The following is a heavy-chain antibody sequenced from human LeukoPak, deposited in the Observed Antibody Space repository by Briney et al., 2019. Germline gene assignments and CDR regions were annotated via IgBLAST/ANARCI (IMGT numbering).Heavy chain of an antibody. D-gene: IGHD1-26*01. CDR3: ARSLVGASPDWFDP. CDR2: IIPIFGTA. CDR1: GGTFSSYA. V-gene: IGHV1-69*01. Sequence: SVKVSCKASGGTFSSYAISWVRQAPGQGLEWMGGIIPIFGTANYAQKFQGRVTITADESTSTAYMELSSLRSEDTAVYYCARSLVGASPDWFDPWGQGTLVTVSS. J-gene: IGHJ5*02.